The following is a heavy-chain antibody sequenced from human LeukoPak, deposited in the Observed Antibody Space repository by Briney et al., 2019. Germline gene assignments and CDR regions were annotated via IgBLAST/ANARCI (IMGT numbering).Heavy chain of an antibody. J-gene: IGHJ4*02. Sequence: SGTLSLTCSVSGVSISTYSWSWIRQPPGKGLEWIASVQYTGSTTYNPSLRSRLTISADTSKSQFSLKLSSVTTADTAVYYCARVERNWSGYYAKVYYFDYRGQGTLVTVSS. CDR3: ARVERNWSGYYAKVYYFDY. CDR2: VQYTGST. V-gene: IGHV4-59*01. D-gene: IGHD3-3*01. CDR1: GVSISTYS.